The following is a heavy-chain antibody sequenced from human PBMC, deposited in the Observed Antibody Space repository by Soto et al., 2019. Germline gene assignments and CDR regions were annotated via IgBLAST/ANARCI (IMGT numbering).Heavy chain of an antibody. V-gene: IGHV1-69*05. CDR2: IIPIFGTA. D-gene: IGHD4-4*01. CDR1: GGTFSSYA. Sequence: QLQLVQSGAEVKKPGSSVKVSCKASGGTFSSYAISWVQPATGQGLEWMGGIIPIFGTANYAQKFQGRVTITSDESTSTAYMELISLRSEDTSVYYCARDGGVYDYSPFDYWCQGTLVTVSS. J-gene: IGHJ4*02. CDR3: ARDGGVYDYSPFDY.